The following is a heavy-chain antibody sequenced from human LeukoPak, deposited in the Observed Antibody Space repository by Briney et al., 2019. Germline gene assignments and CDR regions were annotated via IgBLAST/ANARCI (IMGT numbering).Heavy chain of an antibody. D-gene: IGHD3-22*01. CDR3: ARGVYYYDLGY. CDR1: GGTFSSYA. J-gene: IGHJ4*02. CDR2: IIPIFGTA. V-gene: IGHV1-69*05. Sequence: GASVKVSCKASGGTFSSYAISWVRQAPGQGLEWMGGIIPIFGTANYAQKFQGRVTMTRNTSISTAYMELSSLRSEDTAVYYCARGVYYYDLGYWGQGTLVTVSS.